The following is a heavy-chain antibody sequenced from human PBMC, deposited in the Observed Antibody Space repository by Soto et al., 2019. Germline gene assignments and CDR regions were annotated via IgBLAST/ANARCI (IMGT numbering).Heavy chain of an antibody. Sequence: GGSLRLSCAASGFTFSSYSMNWVRQAPGKGLEWVSSISSSSSYIYYADSVKGRFTISRDNAKNSLYLQMNSLRAEDTAVYYCAREDIVVVPSFDYWGQGTLVTVSS. CDR2: ISSSSSYI. CDR1: GFTFSSYS. CDR3: AREDIVVVPSFDY. J-gene: IGHJ4*02. D-gene: IGHD2-2*01. V-gene: IGHV3-21*01.